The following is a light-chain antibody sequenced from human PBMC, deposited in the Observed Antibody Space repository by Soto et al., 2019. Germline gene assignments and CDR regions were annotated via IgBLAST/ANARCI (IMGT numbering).Light chain of an antibody. J-gene: IGKJ4*01. V-gene: IGKV3-11*01. Sequence: EIVLTQSPATLSLSPGERATLSRRASQSVSRYLAWYQQKPGQAPRLLIYDASNRATGIPARFSGSGSGTDFTLTISSLEPADFAVYYCQQRSDWPSTFGGGTKVQIK. CDR3: QQRSDWPST. CDR2: DAS. CDR1: QSVSRY.